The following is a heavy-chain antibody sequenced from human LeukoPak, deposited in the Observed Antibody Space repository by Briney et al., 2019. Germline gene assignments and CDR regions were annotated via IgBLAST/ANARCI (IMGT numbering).Heavy chain of an antibody. D-gene: IGHD3-10*01. CDR1: GFTFSGSA. CDR3: TGSSMVWGVGFDY. CDR2: IRSKANSYAT. J-gene: IGHJ4*02. V-gene: IGHV3-73*01. Sequence: PGGSLRLSCAASGFTFSGSAMHWVRQASGKGLEWVGRIRSKANSYATAYAASVKGRFTISRDDSKNTAYLQMNSLKTEDTAVYYCTGSSMVWGVGFDYWGQGTLVTVSS.